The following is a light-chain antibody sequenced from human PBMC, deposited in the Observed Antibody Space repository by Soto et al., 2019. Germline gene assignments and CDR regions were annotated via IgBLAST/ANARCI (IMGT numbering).Light chain of an antibody. J-gene: IGKJ3*01. CDR3: QQANSFPFT. CDR2: AAS. CDR1: QVINSW. Sequence: DIQMTQSPSSVSASVGDRVTITCRASQVINSWLAWYQQKPGKAPKLLISAASNFQSGVPSRFSGSGSGTDFTLTIDSLQPEDFATYYCQQANSFPFTFGPGTKVNIK. V-gene: IGKV1-12*02.